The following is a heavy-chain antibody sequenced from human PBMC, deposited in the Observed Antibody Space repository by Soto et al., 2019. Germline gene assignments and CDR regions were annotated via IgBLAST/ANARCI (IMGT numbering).Heavy chain of an antibody. J-gene: IGHJ4*02. D-gene: IGHD2-2*01. V-gene: IGHV3-23*01. CDR3: AKARHSSTPAPGTY. CDR2: VSGSGGGT. Sequence: PGGSPRLSCAASGFPFYNYGMRWGPRGPGKGLEWVSTVSGSGGGTYYADSVKGRFTISRDNSKNTLSLQMNSLKAEDTAVYYCAKARHSSTPAPGTYWGQGTLVTVSS. CDR1: GFPFYNYG.